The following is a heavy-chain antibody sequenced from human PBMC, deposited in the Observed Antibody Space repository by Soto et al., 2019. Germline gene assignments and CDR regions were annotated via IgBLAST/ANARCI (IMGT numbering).Heavy chain of an antibody. CDR2: INSDGSST. D-gene: IGHD4-17*01. CDR1: GFTFSSYW. Sequence: GGSLRLSCAASGFTFSSYWMHWVRQAPGKGLVWVSRINSDGSSTSYADSVKGRFTISRDNAKNTLYLQMNSLRAEDTAVYYCARASMVGTVIYYGMDVWGQGTTVTVSS. V-gene: IGHV3-74*01. J-gene: IGHJ6*02. CDR3: ARASMVGTVIYYGMDV.